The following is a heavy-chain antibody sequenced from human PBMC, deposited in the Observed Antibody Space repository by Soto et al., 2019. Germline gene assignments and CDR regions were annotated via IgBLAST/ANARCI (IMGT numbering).Heavy chain of an antibody. D-gene: IGHD3-10*01. CDR1: GGSISGYY. Sequence: QVQLHESGPGLVKPSETLSLTCTVSGGSISGYYWSWIRQPPGKGLEWIAHINYSGTTDYNPSLKSRVTISVDTSKDHFSLKRTSVTAADTAVYFWARYGSGSDQGWFDPWGQGTLVTVTS. J-gene: IGHJ5*02. V-gene: IGHV4-59*01. CDR3: ARYGSGSDQGWFDP. CDR2: INYSGTT.